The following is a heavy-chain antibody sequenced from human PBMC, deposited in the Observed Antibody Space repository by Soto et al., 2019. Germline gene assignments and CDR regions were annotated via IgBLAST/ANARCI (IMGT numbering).Heavy chain of an antibody. J-gene: IGHJ6*02. V-gene: IGHV3-30-3*01. D-gene: IGHD5-12*01. CDR3: ARDVYEAYNYGMDV. Sequence: QVQLVESGGGVVQPGRSLRLSCAASGFTLSNYAIHWVRQAPGKGLEWVAVISYDEINTYYADSVKGRFTISRDNSKNTLCLQMNNLRAEDTAVYYCARDVYEAYNYGMDVWGQGTTVTVSS. CDR2: ISYDEINT. CDR1: GFTLSNYA.